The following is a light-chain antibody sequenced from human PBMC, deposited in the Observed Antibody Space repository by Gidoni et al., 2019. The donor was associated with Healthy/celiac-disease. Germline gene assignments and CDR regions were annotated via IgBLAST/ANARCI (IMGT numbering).Light chain of an antibody. CDR2: AAS. CDR3: QQYYSYPGT. V-gene: IGKV1-8*01. J-gene: IGKJ1*01. CDR1: QGISSY. Sequence: AIRITQSPSSLSASTGDRVTITCRASQGISSYLAWYQQKPGKAPTLLIYAASTLQSGVPSRFSGSGSGTDFTLTISCLQSEDFATYYCQQYYSYPGTFGQGTKVEIK.